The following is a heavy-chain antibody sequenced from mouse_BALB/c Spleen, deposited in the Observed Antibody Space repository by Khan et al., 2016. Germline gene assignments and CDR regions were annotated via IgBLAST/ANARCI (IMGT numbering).Heavy chain of an antibody. V-gene: IGHV5-17*02. CDR2: ISSGSSTI. CDR3: GRGDF. J-gene: IGHJ2*01. Sequence: EVELVESGGGLVQPGGSRKLSCAAPGFTFSNFGMHWVRQAPEKGLEWVAFISSGSSTIYYADTVKGRFTVSRENPKNPLSLHMHSLGPEDTALYYCGRGDFWGQGTTLTVSS. CDR1: GFTFSNFG.